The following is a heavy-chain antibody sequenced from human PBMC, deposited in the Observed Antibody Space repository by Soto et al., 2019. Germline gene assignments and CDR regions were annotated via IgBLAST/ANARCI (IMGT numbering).Heavy chain of an antibody. J-gene: IGHJ6*02. V-gene: IGHV3-33*08. D-gene: IGHD3-9*01. CDR3: ARATAHYDISCMDV. CDR1: GFTFRSYA. Sequence: HPGGSLRLSCAASGFTFRSYAMHWVRQAPGKGLEWLSVIWHDGSNKYYADSVKGRFTISRDNSKNTMYLQMNSLRAEDTAVYYCARATAHYDISCMDVWGQGTTVTVSS. CDR2: IWHDGSNK.